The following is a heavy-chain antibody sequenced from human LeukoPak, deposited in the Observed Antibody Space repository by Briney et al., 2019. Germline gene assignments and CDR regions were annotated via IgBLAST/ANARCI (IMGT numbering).Heavy chain of an antibody. V-gene: IGHV3-21*01. D-gene: IGHD6-13*01. CDR3: ALTNAQGPHSSSWHSIDY. J-gene: IGHJ4*02. CDR2: ISSSSSYI. CDR1: GFTFSSYS. Sequence: PGGSLRLSCAASGFTFSSYSMNWVRQAPGKGLEWVPSISSSSSYIYYADSVKGRFTISRDNAKSSLYLQMNSLRAEDTAVYYCALTNAQGPHSSSWHSIDYWGQGTLVTVSS.